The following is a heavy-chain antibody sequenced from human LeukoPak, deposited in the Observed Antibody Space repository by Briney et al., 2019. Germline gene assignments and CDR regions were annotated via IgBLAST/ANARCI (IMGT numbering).Heavy chain of an antibody. CDR3: ATGDFAFDI. Sequence: ASVKVSCKASGYSFTDYFIHWVRQAPGQGLEWMGWINPNSGGTNYAQKFQGRVTMTRDTSISTAYMELSSLRSEDTAVYYCATGDFAFDIWGQGTMVTVSS. D-gene: IGHD3/OR15-3a*01. V-gene: IGHV1-2*02. CDR1: GYSFTDYF. J-gene: IGHJ3*02. CDR2: INPNSGGT.